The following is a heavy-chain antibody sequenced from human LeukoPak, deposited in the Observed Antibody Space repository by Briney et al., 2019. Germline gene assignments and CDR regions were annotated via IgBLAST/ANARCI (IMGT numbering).Heavy chain of an antibody. D-gene: IGHD6-19*01. CDR2: ISYDGSNK. V-gene: IGHV3-30*18. CDR3: AKDSQRAVTGSYFYFYYMDV. CDR1: GFTFSSYG. Sequence: GGSLRLSCAASGFTFSSYGMHWVHQAPGKGLEWVAVISYDGSNKYYADSVKGRLTVSRDNSKNTVYLQMNSLRVEDTAVHFCAKDSQRAVTGSYFYFYYMDVWGKGTPVTISS. J-gene: IGHJ6*03.